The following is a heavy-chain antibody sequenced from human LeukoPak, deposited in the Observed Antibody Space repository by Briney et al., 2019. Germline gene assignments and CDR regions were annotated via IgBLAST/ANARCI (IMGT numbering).Heavy chain of an antibody. CDR3: AGRAVAGPDLYFDY. CDR1: GGSISSYY. CDR2: IYYSGST. V-gene: IGHV4-59*01. J-gene: IGHJ4*02. Sequence: PSETLSLTCTVSGGSISSYYWSWIRQPPGKGLEWIGYIYYSGSTNYNPSLKSRVTISVDTSKNQFSLKLSSVTAADTAVYYCAGRAVAGPDLYFDYWGQGTLVTVSS. D-gene: IGHD6-19*01.